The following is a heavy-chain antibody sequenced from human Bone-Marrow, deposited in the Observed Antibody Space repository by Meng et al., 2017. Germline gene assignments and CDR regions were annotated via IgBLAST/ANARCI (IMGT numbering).Heavy chain of an antibody. Sequence: GGSLRLSCAASGFTFYYYWMTWVRQAPGKGLEWVANIKQDGSVKSYVGSVRGRFTISRDNAKNSLYLQMNSLRADDTALYYCATSSAAAGNDWGQGTLVTVSS. D-gene: IGHD6-13*01. CDR1: GFTFYYYW. CDR2: IKQDGSVK. J-gene: IGHJ4*02. CDR3: ATSSAAAGND. V-gene: IGHV3-7*01.